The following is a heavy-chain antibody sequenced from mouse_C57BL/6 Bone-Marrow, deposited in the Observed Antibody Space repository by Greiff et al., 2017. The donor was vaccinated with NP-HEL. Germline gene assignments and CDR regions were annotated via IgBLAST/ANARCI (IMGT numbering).Heavy chain of an antibody. Sequence: QVQLQQPGAELVKPGASVKMSCKASGYTFTSYWITWVKQRPGQGLEWIGDIYPGSGSTNYNEKFKSQATLTVDTSSSTDYMQLSSLTSEDSAVYYCAREGWLLRGAMDYWGQGTSVTVSS. V-gene: IGHV1-55*01. CDR3: AREGWLLRGAMDY. CDR1: GYTFTSYW. CDR2: IYPGSGST. J-gene: IGHJ4*01. D-gene: IGHD2-3*01.